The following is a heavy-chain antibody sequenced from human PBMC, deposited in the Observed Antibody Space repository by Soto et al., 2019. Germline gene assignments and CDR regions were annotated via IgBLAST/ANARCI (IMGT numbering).Heavy chain of an antibody. Sequence: EVQLVESGGGLVQPGGSLRLSCAASGFSFSDYHMDWVREAPGKGLEWVGRIRHKVNSYTTEYAASVKGRFSVSRDDSTNSVYLQMNSLETGDTAVDESDICGGGIGGADPFAIWGQGTMVTVSS. V-gene: IGHV3-72*01. J-gene: IGHJ3*02. CDR1: GFSFSDYH. CDR2: IRHKVNSYTT. D-gene: IGHD2-15*01. CDR3: DICGGGIGGADPFAI.